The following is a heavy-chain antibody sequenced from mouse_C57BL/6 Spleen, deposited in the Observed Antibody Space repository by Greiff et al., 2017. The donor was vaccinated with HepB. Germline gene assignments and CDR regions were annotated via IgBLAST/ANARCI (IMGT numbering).Heavy chain of an antibody. CDR3: ARGGVVAPYYAMDY. CDR2: IDPSDSYT. CDR1: GYTFTSYW. D-gene: IGHD1-1*01. Sequence: QVQLKQSGAELVRPGTSVKLSCKASGYTFTSYWMHWVKQRPGQGLEWIGVIDPSDSYTNYNQKFKGKATLTVDTSSSTAYMQLSSLTSEDSAVYYCARGGVVAPYYAMDYWGQGTSVTVSS. V-gene: IGHV1-59*01. J-gene: IGHJ4*01.